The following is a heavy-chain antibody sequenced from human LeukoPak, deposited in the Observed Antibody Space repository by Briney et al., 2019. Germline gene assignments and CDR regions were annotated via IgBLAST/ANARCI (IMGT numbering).Heavy chain of an antibody. Sequence: ASVKVSCKASGYTFTGYYMHWVRQAPGQGLGWMGWINPNSGDTNYAQKLQGRVTMTTDTSTSTAYMELRSLRSDDTAVYYCARDRHGSGAFDIWGQGTMVTVSS. CDR1: GYTFTGYY. CDR3: ARDRHGSGAFDI. CDR2: INPNSGDT. V-gene: IGHV1-2*02. D-gene: IGHD3-10*01. J-gene: IGHJ3*02.